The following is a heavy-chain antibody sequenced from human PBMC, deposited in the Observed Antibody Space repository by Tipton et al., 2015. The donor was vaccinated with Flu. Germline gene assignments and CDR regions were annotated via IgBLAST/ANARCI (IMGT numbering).Heavy chain of an antibody. CDR2: IYTSGSA. D-gene: IGHD1-26*01. CDR3: ACRGSCYH. CDR1: GGSMSSYY. V-gene: IGHV4-4*07. J-gene: IGHJ4*02. Sequence: TLSLTCTVSGGSMSSYYWSWIRQPAGKGLEWIGRIYTSGSAIHNPPLKSRVTMSVDTSKNQFSLKLSSVTAADTAVYYCACRGSCYHWGQGTLVTVSS.